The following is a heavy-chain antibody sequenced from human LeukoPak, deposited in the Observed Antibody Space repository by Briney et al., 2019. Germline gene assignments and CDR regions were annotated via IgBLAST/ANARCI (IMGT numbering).Heavy chain of an antibody. J-gene: IGHJ6*03. CDR1: GFTFTSYA. CDR2: ISGGGAVT. Sequence: PGGSLKLSCAASGFTFTSYAISWVRQAPGKGLEWVSSISGGGAVTYSADSVKGRFTISRDNSKNTVYLQMNSLRVEDTAVYYCAKDRGHCTNGVCHSYYYMDVWGKGTPVTVSS. CDR3: AKDRGHCTNGVCHSYYYMDV. V-gene: IGHV3-23*01. D-gene: IGHD2-8*01.